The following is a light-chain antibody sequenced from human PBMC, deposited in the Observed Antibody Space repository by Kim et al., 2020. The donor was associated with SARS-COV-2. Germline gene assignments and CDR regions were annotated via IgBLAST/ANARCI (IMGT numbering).Light chain of an antibody. Sequence: SETRADGVSMTCRASQSVDRWLAWYQQRPGKAPKLLIYDATDLKSGVPSRFSGRGSGTEFTLTITSLQPDDFGTYYCQQYSTYSYSLGQGTKLEI. J-gene: IGKJ2*03. CDR2: DAT. V-gene: IGKV1-5*01. CDR1: QSVDRW. CDR3: QQYSTYSYS.